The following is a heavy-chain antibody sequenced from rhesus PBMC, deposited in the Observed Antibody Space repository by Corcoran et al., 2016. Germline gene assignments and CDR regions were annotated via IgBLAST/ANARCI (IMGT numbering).Heavy chain of an antibody. V-gene: IGHV4-165*02. CDR2: IGGSSGST. D-gene: IGHD2-39*01. CDR3: ARSGCSRGVCYYLDY. J-gene: IGHJ4*01. Sequence: QVQLQESGPGLVKPSETLSLTCAVSGGAISGYCWHWIRPPPGKGLVWIGYIGGSSGSTFYNPSLKSRVTISTDTSKNQCSLKLSSVTAADTAVYYCARSGCSRGVCYYLDYWGQGVLVTVSS. CDR1: GGAISGYC.